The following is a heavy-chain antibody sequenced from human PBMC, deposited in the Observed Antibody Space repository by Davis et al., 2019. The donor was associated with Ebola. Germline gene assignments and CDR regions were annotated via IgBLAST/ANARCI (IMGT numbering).Heavy chain of an antibody. V-gene: IGHV3-23*05. Sequence: PGGSLRLSCAASGFTFTSYTMYWVRQASGKGLEWISASETSDTNFNANYADSVKGRFTIIRDNSRNTVFLQMNSLRVEDTAVYYCAKIGVRHSGDYWGQGTLVTVSS. J-gene: IGHJ4*02. CDR1: GFTFTSYT. D-gene: IGHD3-10*01. CDR2: SETSDTNFNA. CDR3: AKIGVRHSGDY.